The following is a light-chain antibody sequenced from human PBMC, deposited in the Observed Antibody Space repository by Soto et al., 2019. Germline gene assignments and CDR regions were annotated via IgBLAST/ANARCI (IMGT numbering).Light chain of an antibody. Sequence: DVQLIQSPSTLSASIGDRVTITCRVSQPIRDWVAWYQQKPGKAPKLLIYDATSSDSGVPSRFSGSGSETEFNLTTSSLQPGDFSTYYCQQYESYSNTFGQGTRVEL. J-gene: IGKJ1*01. CDR2: DAT. V-gene: IGKV1-5*01. CDR1: QPIRDW. CDR3: QQYESYSNT.